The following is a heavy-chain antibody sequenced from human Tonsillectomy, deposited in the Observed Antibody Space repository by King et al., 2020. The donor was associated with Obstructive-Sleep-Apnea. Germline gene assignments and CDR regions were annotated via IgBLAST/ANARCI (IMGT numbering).Heavy chain of an antibody. CDR2: IFPGDSDI. D-gene: IGHD4-17*01. V-gene: IGHV5-51*01. CDR1: GYNFGHYW. J-gene: IGHJ3*01. Sequence: LVQSGAEVKKTGESLKISCKGSGYNFGHYWIGWVRQMPGKGLEWMGVIFPGDSDIKYRPSFQGQVTVSVDKAINTAYLEWSRLKASDTAMYYCARTDGDYAAFDVWGQGTMVTVSS. CDR3: ARTDGDYAAFDV.